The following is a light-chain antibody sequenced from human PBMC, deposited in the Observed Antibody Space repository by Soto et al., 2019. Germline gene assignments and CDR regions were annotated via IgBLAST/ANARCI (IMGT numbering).Light chain of an antibody. V-gene: IGLV2-11*01. J-gene: IGLJ1*01. Sequence: QSALTQPRSVSGSPGQSVTFSCTGSSSDVGGYNYVSWYQQHPGKAPKLMIYDVSRRPSGVPDRFSGSKSGNTASLTISGLQAEDEADYYCCSYAGSYIFVFGTGTQLTVL. CDR1: SSDVGGYNY. CDR2: DVS. CDR3: CSYAGSYIFV.